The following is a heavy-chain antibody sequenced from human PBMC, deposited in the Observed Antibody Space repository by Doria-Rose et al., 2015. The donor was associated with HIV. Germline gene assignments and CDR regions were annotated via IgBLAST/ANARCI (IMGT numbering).Heavy chain of an antibody. Sequence: SGPVLVKPTETLTLTCTVSGVSLSSPGMDVSWIRQPPGKALEWLANIFSDDERSYKASLKSRLTISRVTSKSQLVLTMTDMDPVDTATYYCARIKSSRWYHKYYFDFWGQGTLVIVSA. J-gene: IGHJ4*02. CDR1: GVSLSSPGMD. V-gene: IGHV2-26*01. CDR2: IFSDDER. D-gene: IGHD6-13*01. CDR3: ARIKSSRWYHKYYFDF.